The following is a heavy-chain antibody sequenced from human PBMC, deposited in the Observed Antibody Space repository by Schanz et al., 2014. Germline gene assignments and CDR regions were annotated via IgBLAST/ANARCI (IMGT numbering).Heavy chain of an antibody. V-gene: IGHV1-69*02. Sequence: QVQLVQSGAEVKKPGSSVKVSCQAFGDTFSKYNIMWVRQVPGQGLEWLGRIMPLRGIGNNAWKFQDRLTITADKSMNITYKELSSLGTEDTAVYYCTRLRRADPNGFDGWGQGTTVTVS. D-gene: IGHD6-19*01. CDR1: GDTFSKYN. CDR3: TRLRRADPNGFDG. J-gene: IGHJ6*02. CDR2: IMPLRGIG.